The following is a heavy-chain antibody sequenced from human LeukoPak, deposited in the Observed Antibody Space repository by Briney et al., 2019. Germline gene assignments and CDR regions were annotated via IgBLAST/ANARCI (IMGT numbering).Heavy chain of an antibody. CDR3: ARGPRQYCSSTSCYLDY. CDR1: GFTFSSYS. D-gene: IGHD2-2*01. J-gene: IGHJ4*02. V-gene: IGHV3-21*01. CDR2: ISSSSSYI. Sequence: PGGSLRLSCAASGFTFSSYSMNWGRQAPGKGLEWVSSISSSSSYIYYADSVKGRFTISRDNAKNSLYLQMNSLRAEDTAVYYCARGPRQYCSSTSCYLDYWGQGTLVTVSS.